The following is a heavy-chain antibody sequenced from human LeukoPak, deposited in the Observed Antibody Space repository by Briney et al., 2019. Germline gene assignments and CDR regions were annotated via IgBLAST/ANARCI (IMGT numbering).Heavy chain of an antibody. V-gene: IGHV4-38-2*01. D-gene: IGHD2/OR15-2a*01. CDR1: GYSISSGYY. CDR2: IYHSGST. Sequence: SETLSLTCAVSGYSISSGYYWGWIRQPPGKGPEWIGSIYHSGSTYYNPSLKSRVTISVDTSKNQFSLKLSSVTAADTAVYYCARLYLGYMDVWGKGTTVTVSS. J-gene: IGHJ6*03. CDR3: ARLYLGYMDV.